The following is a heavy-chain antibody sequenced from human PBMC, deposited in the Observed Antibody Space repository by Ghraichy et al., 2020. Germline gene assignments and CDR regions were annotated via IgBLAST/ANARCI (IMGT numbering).Heavy chain of an antibody. CDR3: AKDRPVADNYGLGSWEGPVHG. Sequence: GGSLRLSCAVSGFTFSSCAMTWVRQAPGKGLEWVSSISGGGSNTYYADSVKGRFTISRDNSKSTLYLQLNTLRVEDTAVYYCAKDRPVADNYGLGSWEGPVHGWGQGTAVTVSS. CDR2: ISGGGSNT. D-gene: IGHD3-10*01. J-gene: IGHJ3*01. CDR1: GFTFSSCA. V-gene: IGHV3-23*01.